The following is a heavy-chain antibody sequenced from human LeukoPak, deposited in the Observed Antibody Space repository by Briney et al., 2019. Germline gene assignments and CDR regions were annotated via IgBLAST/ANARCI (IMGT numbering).Heavy chain of an antibody. V-gene: IGHV3-23*01. CDR2: ISDSGGTI. J-gene: IGHJ4*02. CDR3: AKKLSGSYKAFDY. Sequence: GGSLRLSCAASGFTFSSYAMSWVRQAPGKGLEWVSGISDSGGTICYADSVKGRFTISRDNSKNTLYLQMNSLRAEDTAVYYCAKKLSGSYKAFDYWGQGTPVTVSS. CDR1: GFTFSSYA. D-gene: IGHD1-26*01.